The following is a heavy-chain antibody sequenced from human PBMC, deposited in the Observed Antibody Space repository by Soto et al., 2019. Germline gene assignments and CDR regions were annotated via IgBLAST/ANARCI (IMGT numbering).Heavy chain of an antibody. CDR3: AKLLRPFDP. D-gene: IGHD6-6*01. V-gene: IGHV3-30*18. CDR1: GFTFSSYG. J-gene: IGHJ5*02. CDR2: ISYDGSNSGGST. Sequence: GGSLRLSCAASGFTFSSYGMHWVRQAPGKGLEWVAVISYDGSNSGGSTFYSESVKGRFTISRDNSKNTLYLQMNSLRVEDTAVYYCAKLLRPFDPWGQGTLVTVSS.